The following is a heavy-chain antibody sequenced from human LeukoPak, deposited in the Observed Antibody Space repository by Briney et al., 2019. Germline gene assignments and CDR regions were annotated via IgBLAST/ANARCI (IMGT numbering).Heavy chain of an antibody. J-gene: IGHJ6*02. V-gene: IGHV3-53*01. CDR3: ARDHLVGAARRDTYYYYGMDV. CDR2: IYSGGST. D-gene: IGHD6-6*01. CDR1: GFTFSSYA. Sequence: QPGGSLRLSCAASGFTFSSYAMSWVRQAPGKGLEWVSVIYSGGSTYYADSVKGRFTISRDNSKNTLYLQMSSLRAEDTAVYYCARDHLVGAARRDTYYYYGMDVWGQGTTVTVSS.